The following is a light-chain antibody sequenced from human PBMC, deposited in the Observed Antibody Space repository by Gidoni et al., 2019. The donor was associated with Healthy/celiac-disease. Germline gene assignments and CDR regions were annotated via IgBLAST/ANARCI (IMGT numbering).Light chain of an antibody. CDR3: SSYTSSSLYV. CDR1: SSDVGGYNY. J-gene: IGLJ1*01. V-gene: IGLV2-14*03. Sequence: QSALPPPASVSGSPGQSITISCTGTSSDVGGYNYVSWYQQHPGKAPKLMIYDVSNRPSGVSNRFSGSKYGNTASLTISGLQAEDEADYYCSSYTSSSLYVFGTGTKVTVL. CDR2: DVS.